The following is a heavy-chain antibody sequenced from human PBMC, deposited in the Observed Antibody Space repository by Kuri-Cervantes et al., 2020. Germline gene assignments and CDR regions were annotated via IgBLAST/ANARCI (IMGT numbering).Heavy chain of an antibody. CDR1: GYTFVDYG. V-gene: IGHV1-69*05. Sequence: SVKVSCKASGYTFVDYGISWVRQAPGQGLEWMGGILPGFGDTRYAQTFQGRVTITMDESANTVYMELRSLRSDDTAMFYCARDLALSTYWFDLWGQGALVTVSS. J-gene: IGHJ5*02. CDR2: ILPGFGDT. CDR3: ARDLALSTYWFDL.